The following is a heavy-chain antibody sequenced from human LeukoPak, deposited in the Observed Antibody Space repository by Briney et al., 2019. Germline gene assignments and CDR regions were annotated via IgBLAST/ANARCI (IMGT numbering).Heavy chain of an antibody. J-gene: IGHJ4*02. D-gene: IGHD6-13*01. CDR3: ARPGIAAAGTSTPFDY. CDR2: INHSGST. Sequence: NPSETLSLTCAVYGGSFSGYYWSWIRQPPGKGLEWIGEINHSGSTNYNPSLKSRVTISVDTSKNQFSLKLSSVTAADTAVYYCARPGIAAAGTSTPFDYWGQGTLVTVSS. V-gene: IGHV4-34*01. CDR1: GGSFSGYY.